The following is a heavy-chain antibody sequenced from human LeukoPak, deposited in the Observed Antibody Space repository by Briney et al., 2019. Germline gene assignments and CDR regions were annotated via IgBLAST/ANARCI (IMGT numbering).Heavy chain of an antibody. J-gene: IGHJ4*02. Sequence: PGGSLRLSCAASGFTFSSYGMHWVRQAPGKGLEWVAFIRYDGSNKYYADSVKGRFTISRDNSKNTLYLQMNSLRAGDTAVYYCAKDRGVVVPAAIGYWGQGTLVTVSS. V-gene: IGHV3-30*02. CDR2: IRYDGSNK. CDR1: GFTFSSYG. CDR3: AKDRGVVVPAAIGY. D-gene: IGHD2-2*01.